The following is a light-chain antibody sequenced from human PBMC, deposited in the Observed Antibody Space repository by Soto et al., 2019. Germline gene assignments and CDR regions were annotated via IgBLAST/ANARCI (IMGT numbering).Light chain of an antibody. J-gene: IGKJ1*01. CDR3: QQYSTYPWT. CDR1: QSLSTW. CDR2: KAS. V-gene: IGKV1-5*03. Sequence: DIQMTQSPSNLSASVGDRVTITCRASQSLSTWLAWYQQKPGKAPKLLIYKASSLESGVPSEFSGSGSGTEFTLTSSSLQHDDFATYYCQQYSTYPWTFCQETKVEI.